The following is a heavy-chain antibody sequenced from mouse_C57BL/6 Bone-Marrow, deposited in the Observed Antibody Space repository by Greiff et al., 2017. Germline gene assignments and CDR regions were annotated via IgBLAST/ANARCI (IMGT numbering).Heavy chain of an antibody. CDR1: GYTFTNYW. Sequence: QVQLQQSGAELVRPGTSVKMSCKASGYTFTNYWIGWAKQRPGHGLEWIGDIYPGGGYTNYNEKFKGKATLTADKSSSTAYMQFSSLTSEDSAIYCCAGSWGYSSFAYWGQGTLVTVSA. D-gene: IGHD2-3*01. J-gene: IGHJ3*01. V-gene: IGHV1-63*01. CDR2: IYPGGGYT. CDR3: AGSWGYSSFAY.